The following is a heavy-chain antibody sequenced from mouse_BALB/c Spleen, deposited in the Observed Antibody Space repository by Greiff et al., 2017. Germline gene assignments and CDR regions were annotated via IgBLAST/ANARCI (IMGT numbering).Heavy chain of an antibody. CDR2: ISYSGST. CDR1: GYSITSDYA. V-gene: IGHV3-2*02. J-gene: IGHJ3*01. Sequence: EVQRVESGPGLVKPSQSLSLTCTVTGYSITSDYAWNWIRQFPGNKLEWMGYISYSGSTSYNPSLKSRISITRDTSKNQFFLQLNSVTTEDTATYYCARFLTTARAWFAYWGQGTLVTVSA. D-gene: IGHD1-2*01. CDR3: ARFLTTARAWFAY.